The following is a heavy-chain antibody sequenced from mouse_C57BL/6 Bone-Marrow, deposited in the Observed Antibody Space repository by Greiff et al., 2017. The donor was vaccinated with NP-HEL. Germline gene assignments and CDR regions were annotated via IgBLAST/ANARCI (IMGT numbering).Heavy chain of an antibody. CDR3: ARHGPHYGSSPFAY. CDR1: GFTFSDYG. J-gene: IGHJ3*01. D-gene: IGHD1-1*01. Sequence: DVKLVESGGGLVQPGGSLKLSCAASGFTFSDYGLAWVRQAPRKGPEWVAFISNLAYSIYYADTVTGRFTISRENAKNTLYLEMSSLRSEDTAMYYCARHGPHYGSSPFAYWGQGTLVTVSA. V-gene: IGHV5-15*01. CDR2: ISNLAYSI.